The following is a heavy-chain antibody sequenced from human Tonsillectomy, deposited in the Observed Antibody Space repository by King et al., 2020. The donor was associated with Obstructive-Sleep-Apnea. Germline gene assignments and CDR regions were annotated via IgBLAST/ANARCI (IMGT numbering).Heavy chain of an antibody. Sequence: QLQESGPGLVKPSETLSLTCTVSGGSISSSSYYWGWIRQPPGKGLEWIGSIYYSGSTYYNPSLKSRGTISVYTSKNQFSLKLSSVTAADTAVYYCARGRGHYDILTGPLGDYWGQGTLVTVSS. CDR3: ARGRGHYDILTGPLGDY. V-gene: IGHV4-39*07. J-gene: IGHJ4*02. D-gene: IGHD3-9*01. CDR1: GGSISSSSYY. CDR2: IYYSGST.